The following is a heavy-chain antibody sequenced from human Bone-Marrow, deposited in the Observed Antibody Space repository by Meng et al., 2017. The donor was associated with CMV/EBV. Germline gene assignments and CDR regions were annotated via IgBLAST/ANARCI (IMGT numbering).Heavy chain of an antibody. CDR2: IYPGDSDT. V-gene: IGHV5-51*01. Sequence: GGSLRLSCKGSGYSFTSYWIGWVRQMPGKGLEWMGIIYPGDSDTRYSPSFQGQVTISADKSVSTAYLQWSSLKASDTAMYYCARLVPYGMDVWGQGTTVTVSS. J-gene: IGHJ6*02. CDR3: ARLVPYGMDV. CDR1: GYSFTSYW.